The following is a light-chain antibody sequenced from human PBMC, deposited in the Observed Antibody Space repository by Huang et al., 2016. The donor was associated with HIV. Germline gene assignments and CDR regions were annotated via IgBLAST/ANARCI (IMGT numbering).Light chain of an antibody. CDR1: QSVSGS. CDR2: GAS. CDR3: QQYNNFYT. J-gene: IGKJ3*01. Sequence: EIVLTQSPATLSVSPGERATLSCRASQSVSGSLAWYQQQPGQAPRLLIYGASTRATGVPARFSGSVSGTEFTLTISSLQSEDFAVYYCQQYNNFYTFGPGTRVDIK. V-gene: IGKV3-15*01.